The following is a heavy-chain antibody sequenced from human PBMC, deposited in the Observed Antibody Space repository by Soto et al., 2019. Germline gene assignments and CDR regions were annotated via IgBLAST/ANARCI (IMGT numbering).Heavy chain of an antibody. CDR2: ISGTGGGT. CDR3: AKRAFYGSGIPNYYGMDV. V-gene: IGHV3-23*01. CDR1: GFTFSNYA. Sequence: EVHLLESGGGLVQPGGSLRLSCAASGFTFSNYAMTWVRQAPGKGLEWVSVISGTGGGTNNADSAKGRFTTSRDNSKNTLYLQMKSLRAEDTPVYYCAKRAFYGSGIPNYYGMDVWGQGTAVTVSS. J-gene: IGHJ6*02. D-gene: IGHD3-10*01.